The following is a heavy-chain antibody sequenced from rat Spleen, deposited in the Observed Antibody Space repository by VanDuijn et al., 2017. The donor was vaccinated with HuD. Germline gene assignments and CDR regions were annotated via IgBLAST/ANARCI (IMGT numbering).Heavy chain of an antibody. CDR2: IMYDGSST. J-gene: IGHJ1*01. CDR1: GFTFSDYA. Sequence: EVQLVESGGGLVQPGRSLKLSCAASGFTFSDYAMAWVRQAPKKGLEWVATIMYDGSSTYYRDSVKGRFTISRDNAKSTLYLQMDSLRSEDTATYYCARHSSYGGYDWYFDFWGPGTMVTVSS. CDR3: ARHSSYGGYDWYFDF. V-gene: IGHV5-17*01. D-gene: IGHD1-11*01.